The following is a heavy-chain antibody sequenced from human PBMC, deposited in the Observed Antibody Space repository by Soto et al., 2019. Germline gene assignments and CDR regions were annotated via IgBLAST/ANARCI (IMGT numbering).Heavy chain of an antibody. CDR1: GFTFSSYA. CDR2: ISCSGGST. D-gene: IGHD1-26*01. CDR3: AKPPPGQWELLSYTVEAFDX. Sequence: GGSLRLSFAASGFTFSSYAMSWVRQAPGKGLEWVSAISCSGGSTYYADSVKVRFTMSRDNSKNTLYLQMNSLRAEDTAVYYCAKPPPGQWELLSYTVEAFDXWGQGTMVTVS. J-gene: IGHJ3*01. V-gene: IGHV3-23*01.